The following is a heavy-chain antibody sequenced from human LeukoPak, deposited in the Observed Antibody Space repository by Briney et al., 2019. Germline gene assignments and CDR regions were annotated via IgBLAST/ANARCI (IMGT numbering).Heavy chain of an antibody. V-gene: IGHV1-2*02. CDR1: GYTFSGYY. Sequence: GASVKVSCKASGYTFSGYYIHWVRQAPGQGLEWMGWINPSGGGTKYAQKFQGRVSMTRDTSISTDYMELSTLTSDDTAVYFCARRYCSGVSCYPDYWGQETLVTVSS. D-gene: IGHD2-15*01. J-gene: IGHJ4*02. CDR2: INPSGGGT. CDR3: ARRYCSGVSCYPDY.